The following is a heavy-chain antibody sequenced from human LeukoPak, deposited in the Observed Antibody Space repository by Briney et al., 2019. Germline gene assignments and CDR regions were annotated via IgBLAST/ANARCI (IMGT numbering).Heavy chain of an antibody. CDR1: GGSISSYY. V-gene: IGHV4-59*01. J-gene: IGHJ3*02. CDR2: IYYGGST. D-gene: IGHD6-19*01. Sequence: SETLSLTCTVSGGSISSYYWSWIRQPPGKGLEWIGYIYYGGSTNYNPSLKSRVTISVDTSKNQFSLKLSSVTAADTAVYYCAAGAGVIDAFDIWGQGTMVTVSS. CDR3: AAGAGVIDAFDI.